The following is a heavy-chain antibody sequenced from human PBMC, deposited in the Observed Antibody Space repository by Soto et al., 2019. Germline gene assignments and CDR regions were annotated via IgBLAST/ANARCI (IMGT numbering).Heavy chain of an antibody. D-gene: IGHD3-16*01. Sequence: QVQFMQSGGGVVQPGMSLRLSCATSGITFSRYAMHWVRQAPGRRPEWVAVVFFDGNYKNYGVSVKGRFTVSRDNSKNTTYLQMNGLRPEDSAVYYCTKGGTVPFDYWGQGSLVTVSS. J-gene: IGHJ4*02. CDR2: VFFDGNYK. CDR1: GITFSRYA. CDR3: TKGGTVPFDY. V-gene: IGHV3-30*18.